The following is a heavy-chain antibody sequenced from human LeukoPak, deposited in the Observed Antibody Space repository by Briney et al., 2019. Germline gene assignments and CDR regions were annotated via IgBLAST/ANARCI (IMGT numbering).Heavy chain of an antibody. D-gene: IGHD1-1*01. V-gene: IGHV1-18*01. CDR1: GYTFSNYG. J-gene: IGHJ4*01. Sequence: ASVKVSCKTSGYTFSNYGISWVRQAPGQGLEWMGWITAYNGNRLYAQRFQGRITLTTDTSTSTSYMELRSLEYDDTAIYYCARDNDKVVDHWGQGTLVTVSS. CDR2: ITAYNGNR. CDR3: ARDNDKVVDH.